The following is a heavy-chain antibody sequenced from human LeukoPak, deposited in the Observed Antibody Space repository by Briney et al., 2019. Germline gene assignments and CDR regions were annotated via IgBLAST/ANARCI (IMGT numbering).Heavy chain of an antibody. Sequence: SETLSLTCTVSGGSISSYYWSWIRQPPGKGLEWIGYIYYSGSIYYTPSLKSRVTMSVDTSKNQFSLKLSSVTAVDTAVYYCARKPNSEYYFDYWGQGTLVTVSS. V-gene: IGHV4-59*04. CDR3: ARKPNSEYYFDY. J-gene: IGHJ4*02. D-gene: IGHD3-16*01. CDR1: GGSISSYY. CDR2: IYYSGSI.